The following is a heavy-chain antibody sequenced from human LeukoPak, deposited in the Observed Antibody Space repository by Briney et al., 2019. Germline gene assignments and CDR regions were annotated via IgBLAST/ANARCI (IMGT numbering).Heavy chain of an antibody. CDR1: GGSISSGSYY. V-gene: IGHV4-61*02. CDR2: SYTSGNT. Sequence: PSETLSLTCTVSGGSISSGSYYWSWIRQPAGKGLEWIGRSYTSGNTNYNPSLKSRVPISLDTSKNQFSLKLTSVTAADTAVYYCARDRLWFGVDYWGQGTLVSVSS. D-gene: IGHD3-10*01. CDR3: ARDRLWFGVDY. J-gene: IGHJ4*02.